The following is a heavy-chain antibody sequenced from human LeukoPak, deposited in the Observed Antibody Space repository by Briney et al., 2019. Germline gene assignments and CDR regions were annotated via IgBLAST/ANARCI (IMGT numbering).Heavy chain of an antibody. Sequence: GGSLRLSCAASGFTFSDYWMHWVRQTPGKGLVWVSRISYDGGGTNYADSVKGRFTISRDNAKNTLYLQMNSLRVEDTAVYYCARGGGLDVWGQGATVTVSS. CDR1: GFTFSDYW. J-gene: IGHJ6*02. V-gene: IGHV3-74*01. CDR2: ISYDGGGT. CDR3: ARGGGLDV. D-gene: IGHD3-16*01.